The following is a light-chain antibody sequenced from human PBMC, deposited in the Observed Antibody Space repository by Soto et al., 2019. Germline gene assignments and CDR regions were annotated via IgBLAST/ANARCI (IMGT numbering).Light chain of an antibody. V-gene: IGKV1-5*01. Sequence: DIPMTQSPSTLSASVGDRVTITCRASQSISSWLAWYQQKPGKAPKLLIYDASSLESGVPSRFSGSGSGTEFTLTISSLQPDDFAAYYCQQYNRYPYTFGQGTKLEIK. CDR3: QQYNRYPYT. CDR1: QSISSW. J-gene: IGKJ2*01. CDR2: DAS.